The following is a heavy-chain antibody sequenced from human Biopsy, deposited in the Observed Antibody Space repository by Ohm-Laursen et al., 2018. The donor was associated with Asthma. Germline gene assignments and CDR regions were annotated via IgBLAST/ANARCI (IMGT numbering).Heavy chain of an antibody. V-gene: IGHV4-30-2*06. D-gene: IGHD2-15*01. CDR3: ARVPTTLRYFDL. CDR1: GDSIDSGDYS. J-gene: IGHJ2*01. Sequence: TLSLTCAVSGDSIDSGDYSWTWIRQSPGVGLEWIGYIYRNGDTYYNPTLKNRVTISIDRSKNQFSLKLSSVTAADTAVYYCARVPTTLRYFDLWGRGTLVTVPS. CDR2: IYRNGDT.